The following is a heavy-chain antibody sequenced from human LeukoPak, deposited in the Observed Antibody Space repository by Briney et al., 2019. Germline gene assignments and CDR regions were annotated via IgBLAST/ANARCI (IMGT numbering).Heavy chain of an antibody. J-gene: IGHJ3*02. CDR3: ARALLATGSDYGDYDDAFDI. CDR1: GFTVSSNY. CDR2: IYSGGST. D-gene: IGHD4-17*01. Sequence: GGSLRLSCAASGFTVSSNYMSWVRQAPGKGLEWVSVIYSGGSTYYADSVKGRFTISRDNSKNTLYLQMNSLRAEDTAVYYCARALLATGSDYGDYDDAFDIWGQGTMVTVSS. V-gene: IGHV3-53*01.